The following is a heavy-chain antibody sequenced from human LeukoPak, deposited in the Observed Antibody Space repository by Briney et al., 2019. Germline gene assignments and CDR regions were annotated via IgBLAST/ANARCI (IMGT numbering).Heavy chain of an antibody. V-gene: IGHV3-9*01. CDR1: GFTFDDYA. Sequence: PGGSLRLSCAASGFTFDDYAMHWVRQAPGKGLEWVSGISWNSGSIGYADSVKGRFTISRDNAKNSLYLQMSSLRAEDTALYYCAKAVTYYYDSGGFDYWGQGTLVTVSS. CDR3: AKAVTYYYDSGGFDY. CDR2: ISWNSGSI. J-gene: IGHJ4*02. D-gene: IGHD3-22*01.